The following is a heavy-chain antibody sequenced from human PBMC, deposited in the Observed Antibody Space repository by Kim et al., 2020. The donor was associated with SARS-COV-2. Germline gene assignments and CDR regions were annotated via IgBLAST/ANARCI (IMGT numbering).Heavy chain of an antibody. CDR3: AKGPPRGYDSSGPKDY. CDR2: ISGSGGST. D-gene: IGHD3-22*01. J-gene: IGHJ4*02. V-gene: IGHV3-23*01. CDR1: GFTFSSYA. Sequence: GGSLRLSCAASGFTFSSYAMSWVRQAPGKGLEWVSAISGSGGSTYYADSVKGRFTISRDNSKNTLYLQMNSLRAEDTAVYYCAKGPPRGYDSSGPKDYWGQGTLVTVSS.